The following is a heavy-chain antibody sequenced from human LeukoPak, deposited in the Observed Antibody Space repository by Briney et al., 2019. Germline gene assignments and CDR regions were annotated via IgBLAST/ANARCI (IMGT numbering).Heavy chain of an antibody. J-gene: IGHJ5*02. CDR1: GGSISGSSYY. Sequence: SSETLSLTCTVSGGSISGSSYYWGWIRQPPGKGLEWIGSIYYSGSTYYNPSLKSRVTISVDTSKNQFSLKLSSVTAADTAVYYCARQIRGDYDILTGYYLHNNWFDPWGQGTLVTVSS. CDR3: ARQIRGDYDILTGYYLHNNWFDP. D-gene: IGHD3-9*01. CDR2: IYYSGST. V-gene: IGHV4-39*01.